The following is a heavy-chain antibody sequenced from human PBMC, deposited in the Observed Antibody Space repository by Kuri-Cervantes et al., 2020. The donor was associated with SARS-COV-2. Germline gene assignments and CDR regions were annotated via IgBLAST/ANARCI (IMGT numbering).Heavy chain of an antibody. J-gene: IGHJ3*02. CDR3: ARESSRSGSYGSAFGDAFDI. CDR2: IYYSGST. V-gene: IGHV4-39*07. D-gene: IGHD1-26*01. CDR1: GGSISSSSYY. Sequence: SETLSLTCTVSGGSISSSSYYWGWIRQPPGKGLEWIGSIYYSGSTYYNPSLKSRVTISVDTSKNQFSLKLSSVTAADTAVYYCARESSRSGSYGSAFGDAFDIWGQGTMVTVSS.